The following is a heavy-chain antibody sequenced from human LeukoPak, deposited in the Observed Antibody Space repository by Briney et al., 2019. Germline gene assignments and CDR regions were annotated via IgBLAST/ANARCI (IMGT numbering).Heavy chain of an antibody. Sequence: GGSLRLSCEAAGFPFSNFWMHWVRQAPGEGLVWVSRINTDGIMTTYADSVKGRFTISRDNSKNTLYLQMNSLRAEDTAVYYCARSRYDVVYFDYWGQGTLVTVSS. J-gene: IGHJ4*02. V-gene: IGHV3-74*01. CDR3: ARSRYDVVYFDY. CDR2: INTDGIMT. CDR1: GFPFSNFW. D-gene: IGHD3-3*01.